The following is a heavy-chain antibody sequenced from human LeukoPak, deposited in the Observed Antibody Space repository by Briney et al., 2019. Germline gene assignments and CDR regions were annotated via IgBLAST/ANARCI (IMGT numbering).Heavy chain of an antibody. CDR1: GYSFTNYW. J-gene: IGHJ4*02. Sequence: GESLKISCKGSGYSFTNYWNAWVRQMPGKGLEWMGIIYPGDSDTRYNPSFQGQVTISADKSINTAYVQWSSLKASDTAMYYCARGDYNFWSGYYSDWGQGTLVTVSS. CDR2: IYPGDSDT. D-gene: IGHD3-3*01. CDR3: ARGDYNFWSGYYSD. V-gene: IGHV5-51*01.